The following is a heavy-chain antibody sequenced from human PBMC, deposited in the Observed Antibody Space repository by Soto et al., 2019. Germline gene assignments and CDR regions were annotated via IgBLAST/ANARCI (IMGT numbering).Heavy chain of an antibody. J-gene: IGHJ6*02. Sequence: QVQLVQCGAEVKKPGSSVKVSCKASGGTFSSYAINWVRQAPGQGLEWMGGIIPIFGTADYAQKFQGRVTITADESTSTAYMELSSLRSEDTAVYYCASRITGSPNSYYGMDVWGQGTTVTVSS. V-gene: IGHV1-69*12. CDR3: ASRITGSPNSYYGMDV. CDR2: IIPIFGTA. D-gene: IGHD1-20*01. CDR1: GGTFSSYA.